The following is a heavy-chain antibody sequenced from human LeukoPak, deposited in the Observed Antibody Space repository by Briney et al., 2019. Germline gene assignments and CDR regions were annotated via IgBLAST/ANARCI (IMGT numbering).Heavy chain of an antibody. J-gene: IGHJ4*02. V-gene: IGHV3-7*01. D-gene: IGHD2-15*01. Sequence: PGGSLRLSCAASGFTFSSYWMSWVRQAPGKGLEWVANIKQDGSEKYYVDSVKGRFTISGDNAKNSLYLQMNSLRAEDTAVYYCARDYCSGGSCRLDYWGQGTLVTVSS. CDR2: IKQDGSEK. CDR3: ARDYCSGGSCRLDY. CDR1: GFTFSSYW.